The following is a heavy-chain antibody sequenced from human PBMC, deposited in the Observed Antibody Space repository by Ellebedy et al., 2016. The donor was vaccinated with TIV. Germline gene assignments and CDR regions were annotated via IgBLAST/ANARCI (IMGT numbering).Heavy chain of an antibody. V-gene: IGHV3-23*01. CDR2: ISASGEST. J-gene: IGHJ4*02. D-gene: IGHD3-22*01. CDR1: GFTFSIFA. Sequence: GGSLRLSCAASGFTFSIFAMSWVCQAPGKWLEWVSTISASGESTYYAGSVTGRFTISRDNAKNTLYLQMNSLRAEDTAVYYCAKRDSSGYYYARLFDYWGQGTLVTVSS. CDR3: AKRDSSGYYYARLFDY.